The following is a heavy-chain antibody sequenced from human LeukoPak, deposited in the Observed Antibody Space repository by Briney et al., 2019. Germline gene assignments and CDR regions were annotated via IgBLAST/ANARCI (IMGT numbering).Heavy chain of an antibody. CDR1: GFTFTSSA. CDR3: AAVSSISSPAAIPP. CDR2: IVVGRGNT. V-gene: IGHV1-58*02. Sequence: TSVKVSCKASGFTFTSSAMQWVRQARGQRLEWIGWIVVGRGNTNYAQKFQERVTITRDMSTSTAYMELSSLRSEDTAVYYCAAVSSISSPAAIPPWGQGTLVTVSS. D-gene: IGHD2-2*01. J-gene: IGHJ5*02.